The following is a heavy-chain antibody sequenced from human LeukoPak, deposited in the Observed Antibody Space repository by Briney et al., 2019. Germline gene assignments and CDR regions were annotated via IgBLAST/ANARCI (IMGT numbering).Heavy chain of an antibody. J-gene: IGHJ4*02. D-gene: IGHD4-17*01. CDR2: IHSADSNT. Sequence: GESLKISCQDSGYSFTNYWIGWVRQMPGKGLEWMGIIHSADSNTKYSPSFQGQVTISADKSISTAYLQWSGLKASDTAMYYCAGARHGDYRWDYWGQGTLVTVSS. V-gene: IGHV5-51*01. CDR1: GYSFTNYW. CDR3: AGARHGDYRWDY.